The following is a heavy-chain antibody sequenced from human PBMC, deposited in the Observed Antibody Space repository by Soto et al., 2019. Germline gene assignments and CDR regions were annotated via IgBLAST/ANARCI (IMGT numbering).Heavy chain of an antibody. J-gene: IGHJ3*02. CDR2: ISAYNGNT. CDR3: ARDLGIAVVNDSCGAFDI. CDR1: GYTFTSYG. D-gene: IGHD2-21*01. V-gene: IGHV1-18*04. Sequence: ASVKVSCKASGYTFTSYGISWVRQAPGQGLEWMGWISAYNGNTNYAQKLQGRVTMTTDTSTSTAYMELRSLRSDDTAVYYCARDLGIAVVNDSCGAFDIWGQGTVVTVSS.